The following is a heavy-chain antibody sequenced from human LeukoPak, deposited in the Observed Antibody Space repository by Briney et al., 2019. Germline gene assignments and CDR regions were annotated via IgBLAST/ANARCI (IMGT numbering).Heavy chain of an antibody. J-gene: IGHJ1*01. CDR2: ISSSSSYI. CDR1: GYTFSSYS. V-gene: IGHV3-21*01. D-gene: IGHD2-21*02. CDR3: ARSGKYCGGDCYPAEYFQH. Sequence: GGSLRLSSAASGYTFSSYSMNWVRQAPGKGLEWVSSISSSSSYIYYADSVKGRFTISRDNAKNSLYLQMNSLRAEDTAVYYCARSGKYCGGDCYPAEYFQHWGQGTLVTVSS.